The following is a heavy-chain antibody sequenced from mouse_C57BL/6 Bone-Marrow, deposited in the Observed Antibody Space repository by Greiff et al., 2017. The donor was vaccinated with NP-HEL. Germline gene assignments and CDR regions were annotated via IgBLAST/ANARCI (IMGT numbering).Heavy chain of an antibody. V-gene: IGHV10-1*01. CDR1: GFSFNTYA. CDR3: VRWGGLLDY. D-gene: IGHD2-4*01. Sequence: EVKLVESGGGLVQPKGSLKLSCAASGFSFNTYAMNWVRQAPGKGLEWVARIRSKSNNYATYYADSVKDRFTISRDDSESMLYLQMNNLKTEDTAMYYCVRWGGLLDYWGQGTSVTVSS. CDR2: IRSKSNNYAT. J-gene: IGHJ4*01.